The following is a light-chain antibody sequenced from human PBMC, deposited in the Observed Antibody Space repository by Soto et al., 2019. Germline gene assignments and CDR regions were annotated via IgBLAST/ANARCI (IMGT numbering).Light chain of an antibody. J-gene: IGLJ2*01. V-gene: IGLV2-8*01. CDR3: SSYAGTNAVV. CDR1: SSDVGGYNY. Sequence: QSALTQPPSASGSPGQSVTISCTGTSSDVGGYNYVSWYQQHPGKAPILMISEVSKRPSGVPDRFSGSKSGNTASLTVSGLQAEDEADYYCSSYAGTNAVVFGGGTKLTVL. CDR2: EVS.